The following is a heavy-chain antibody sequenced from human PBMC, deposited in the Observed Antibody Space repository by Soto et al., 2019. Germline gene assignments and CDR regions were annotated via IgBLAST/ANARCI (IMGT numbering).Heavy chain of an antibody. J-gene: IGHJ4*02. Sequence: GASVKVSCKASGYTFTSYDINWVRQATGQGLEWMGWMNPNSGNTGYAQKLQGRVTMTTDTSTSTAYMELRSLRSDDTAVYYCARGDGSSSSWYRADYWGQGTLVTVSS. D-gene: IGHD6-13*01. CDR1: GYTFTSYD. CDR3: ARGDGSSSSWYRADY. V-gene: IGHV1-8*01. CDR2: MNPNSGNT.